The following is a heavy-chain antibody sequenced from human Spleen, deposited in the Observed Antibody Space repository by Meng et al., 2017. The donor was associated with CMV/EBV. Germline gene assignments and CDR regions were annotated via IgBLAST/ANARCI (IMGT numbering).Heavy chain of an antibody. J-gene: IGHJ4*02. D-gene: IGHD3-3*02. Sequence: SGPTLVKPTQTLTLTCKFSGFSLNTSGMRVSWIRQPPGKALEWLARIDWDDDKFYSPSLKTRLAISKDASKNQVVLTMTNMDPADTATYYCARQRLAGVGSFHFDFWGQGSLVTVSS. CDR3: ARQRLAGVGSFHFDF. CDR1: GFSLNTSGMR. CDR2: IDWDDDK. V-gene: IGHV2-70D*14.